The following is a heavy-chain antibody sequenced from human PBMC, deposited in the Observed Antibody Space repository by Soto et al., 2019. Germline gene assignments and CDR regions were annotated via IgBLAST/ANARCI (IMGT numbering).Heavy chain of an antibody. CDR1: GYTFTSYD. CDR2: MNPNSGNT. J-gene: IGHJ3*02. V-gene: IGHV1-8*01. D-gene: IGHD4-17*01. Sequence: QVQLVQSGAEVKKPGASVKVSCKASGYTFTSYDINWVRQATGQGLEWMGWMNPNSGNTGYAQKFQGRVTMTRNTLISTAYMELSSLRSEDTTVYYCAWRLYGDYVADAFDIWGQGTMVTVSS. CDR3: AWRLYGDYVADAFDI.